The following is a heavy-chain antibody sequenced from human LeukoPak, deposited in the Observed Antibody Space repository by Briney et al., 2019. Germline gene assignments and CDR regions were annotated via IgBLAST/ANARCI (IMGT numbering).Heavy chain of an antibody. V-gene: IGHV1-18*01. D-gene: IGHD3-9*01. CDR1: GYTFTSYG. Sequence: GASVKVSCKASGYTFTSYGISWVRQAPGQGLEWMGWISAYNGNTNYAQNLQGRVTMTTDTSTSTAYMELRSLRSDDTAVYYCARVLRYYDILSKPFDYWGQGTLVTVSS. CDR2: ISAYNGNT. CDR3: ARVLRYYDILSKPFDY. J-gene: IGHJ4*02.